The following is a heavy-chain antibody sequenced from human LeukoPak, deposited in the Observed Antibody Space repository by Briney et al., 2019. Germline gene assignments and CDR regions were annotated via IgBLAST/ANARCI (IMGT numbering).Heavy chain of an antibody. J-gene: IGHJ4*02. CDR3: AKGGCRGTCNPLAY. Sequence: PGGSLRLSCAASGFTFSGSCMSWVRQAPGKGLEWISSSGDSDGSTYYADSLKGRFTISRDNSKNTLYLQMNNLRAEDTAVYYCAKGGCRGTCNPLAYWGQGALVTVSP. D-gene: IGHD2-15*01. CDR1: GFTFSGSC. V-gene: IGHV3-23*01. CDR2: SGDSDGST.